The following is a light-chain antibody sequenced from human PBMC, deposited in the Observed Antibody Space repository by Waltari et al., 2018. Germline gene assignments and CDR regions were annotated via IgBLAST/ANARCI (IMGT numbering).Light chain of an antibody. Sequence: QSALSQPASVSGSPGLSLTITCTGASTDLASYNLVAWYQHHPNRAPKLIIYEATKRPSGISHRFSGAKSGATASLRISGLQADDEADYYCCSYTGSSTSYGCGGGTKVTVL. CDR2: EAT. V-gene: IGLV2-23*01. CDR1: STDLASYNL. J-gene: IGLJ1*01. CDR3: CSYTGSSTSYG.